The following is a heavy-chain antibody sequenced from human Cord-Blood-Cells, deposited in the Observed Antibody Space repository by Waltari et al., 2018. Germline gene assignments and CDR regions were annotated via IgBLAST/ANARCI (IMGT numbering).Heavy chain of an antibody. CDR1: GGSISSSSYY. Sequence: QLQLHESCPGLVKASETLSLTCTVPGGSISSSSYYWGWIRQPPGKGREWIGSFYYSWSTYYNPSLRSRVTISVDTHQNQFSLQLTSVTAPYPAVSSCARQGLVVSGIGVVVATWWHGKMATVSP. V-gene: IGHV4-39*01. CDR3: ARQGLVVSGIGVVVAT. CDR2: FYYSWST. J-gene: IGHJ3*02. D-gene: IGHD2-8*02.